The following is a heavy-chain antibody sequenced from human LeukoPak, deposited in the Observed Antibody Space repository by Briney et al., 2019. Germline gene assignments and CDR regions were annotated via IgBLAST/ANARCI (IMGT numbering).Heavy chain of an antibody. D-gene: IGHD2-2*01. CDR1: GFTFSSYA. CDR2: ISGSGGST. J-gene: IGHJ5*02. V-gene: IGHV3-23*01. Sequence: GGSLRLSCAASGFTFSSYAMSWVRQAPGKGLEWVSAISGSGGSTYYADSVKGRFTISRDNSKNTLYLQMNSLRAEDTAVYYCAKMKEDIVVVPAALNWFDPWGQGTLVTVSS. CDR3: AKMKEDIVVVPAALNWFDP.